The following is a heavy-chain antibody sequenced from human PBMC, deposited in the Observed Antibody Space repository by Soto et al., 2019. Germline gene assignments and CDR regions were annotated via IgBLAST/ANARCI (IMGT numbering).Heavy chain of an antibody. Sequence: APVKVSCPSSGHTFSGYYVHWVRQAPGQGLEWMGWINPDSGGSKSAQKFQGRVTMTRDTSITTVYMELSGLSSDDTSVYFCARSARGVKLYVPPPDWFARWGKGARVTVSS. CDR2: INPDSGGS. CDR1: GHTFSGYY. V-gene: IGHV1-2*02. J-gene: IGHJ5*02. D-gene: IGHD3-10*01. CDR3: ARSARGVKLYVPPPDWFAR.